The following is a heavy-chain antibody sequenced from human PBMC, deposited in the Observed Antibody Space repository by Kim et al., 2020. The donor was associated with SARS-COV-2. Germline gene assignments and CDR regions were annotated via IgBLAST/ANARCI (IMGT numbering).Heavy chain of an antibody. CDR3: ARDRYYGSGSPGMSYYYGMDV. V-gene: IGHV4-31*03. D-gene: IGHD3-10*01. CDR2: IYYSGST. CDR1: GGSISSGGYY. Sequence: SETLSLTCTVSGGSISSGGYYWSWIRQHPGKGLEWIGYIYYSGSTYYNPSLKSRVTISVDTSKNQFSLKLSSVTAADTAVYYCARDRYYGSGSPGMSYYYGMDVWGQGTTVTVSS. J-gene: IGHJ6*02.